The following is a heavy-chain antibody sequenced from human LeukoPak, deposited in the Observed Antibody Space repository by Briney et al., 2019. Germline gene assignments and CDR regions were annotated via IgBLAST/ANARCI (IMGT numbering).Heavy chain of an antibody. V-gene: IGHV4-61*02. CDR3: ARDNWNEVDY. D-gene: IGHD1-20*01. CDR2: VFTSGST. J-gene: IGHJ4*02. CDR1: GGPISSGSYY. Sequence: PSQTLSLTCTVSGGPISSGSYYWSWIRQPAGKGLEWIGRVFTSGSTTYNPSLQSRVTISLNTASNQFSLKLSSATAADTAVYYCARDNWNEVDYWGQGTLVTVSS.